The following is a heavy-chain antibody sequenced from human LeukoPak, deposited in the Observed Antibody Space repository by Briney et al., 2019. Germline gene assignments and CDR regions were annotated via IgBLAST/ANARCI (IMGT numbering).Heavy chain of an antibody. D-gene: IGHD2-2*01. Sequence: ASVKVSCKASGCTFTSYDINWVRQATGQGFEWMGWMNPNSGNTGYAQKFQGRVTMTRNTSISTAYMELSSLRSEDTAVYYCARTPTKLLGYCTITSCRNWFDPWGQGTLVTVSS. CDR3: ARTPTKLLGYCTITSCRNWFDP. CDR1: GCTFTSYD. V-gene: IGHV1-8*01. CDR2: MNPNSGNT. J-gene: IGHJ5*02.